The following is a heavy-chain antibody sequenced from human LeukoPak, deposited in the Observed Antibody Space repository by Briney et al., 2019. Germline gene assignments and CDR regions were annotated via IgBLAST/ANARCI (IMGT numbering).Heavy chain of an antibody. CDR1: GFTFSSYW. D-gene: IGHD3-22*01. V-gene: IGHV3-7*01. J-gene: IGHJ4*02. Sequence: GGSLRLSCAASGFTFSSYWMSWVRQAPGKGLEWVANIKQDGSEKCYVDSVKGRFTISRDNAKNSLYLQMNSLRAEDTAVYYCARYSQIRRYYYDSSGPGAFDYWGQGTLVTVSS. CDR2: IKQDGSEK. CDR3: ARYSQIRRYYYDSSGPGAFDY.